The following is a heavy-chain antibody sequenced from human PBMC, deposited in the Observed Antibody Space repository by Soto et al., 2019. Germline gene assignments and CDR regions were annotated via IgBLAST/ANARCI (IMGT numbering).Heavy chain of an antibody. D-gene: IGHD2-2*01. V-gene: IGHV1-2*04. CDR2: INPNSGGT. J-gene: IGHJ5*02. CDR3: ARSIVVVPAAEMDGWFDP. Sequence: ASVKVSCKASGYTFTGYYMHWVRQAPGQGLGWMGWINPNSGGTNYAQKFQGWVTMTRDTSISTAYMELSRLRSDDTAVYYCARSIVVVPAAEMDGWFDPWGQGTLVTVSS. CDR1: GYTFTGYY.